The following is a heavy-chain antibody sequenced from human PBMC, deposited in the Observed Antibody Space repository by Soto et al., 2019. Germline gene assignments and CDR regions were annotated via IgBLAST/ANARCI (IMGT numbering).Heavy chain of an antibody. D-gene: IGHD2-15*01. J-gene: IGHJ4*02. Sequence: QVQLVESGGGVVQPGRSLRLSCAASGFTFSSYAMHWVRQAPGKGLEWVAVISYDGSNKYYADSVKGRFTISRDNSKNTLYLQMNSLRAEDTAVYDCARGSITSCSGGSCTFDYWGQGTLVTVSS. CDR1: GFTFSSYA. V-gene: IGHV3-30-3*01. CDR2: ISYDGSNK. CDR3: ARGSITSCSGGSCTFDY.